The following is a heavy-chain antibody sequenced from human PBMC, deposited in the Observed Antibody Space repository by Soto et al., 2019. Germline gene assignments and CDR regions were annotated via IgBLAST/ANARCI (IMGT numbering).Heavy chain of an antibody. V-gene: IGHV3-23*01. CDR2: ISGSADST. CDR3: AKDRNHYGSGSYFDY. D-gene: IGHD3-10*01. Sequence: EVQLLESGGGLVQPGGSLRVSCAASGFAFNIYAMSWVRQAPGKGLEWFSVISGSADSTNYADSVKGRFTISRDNSKNTVYLQMNSLRVEDTAVYYCAKDRNHYGSGSYFDYWGQGTLVTVSS. J-gene: IGHJ4*02. CDR1: GFAFNIYA.